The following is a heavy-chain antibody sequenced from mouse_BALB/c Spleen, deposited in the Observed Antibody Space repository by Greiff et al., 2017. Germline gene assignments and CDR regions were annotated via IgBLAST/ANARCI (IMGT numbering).Heavy chain of an antibody. V-gene: IGHV2-9*02. CDR2: IWAGGST. Sequence: VQRVESGPGLVAPSQSLSITCTVSGFSLTSYGVHWVRQPPGKGLEWLGVIWAGGSTNYNSALMSRLSISKDNSKSQVFLKMNSLQTDDTAMYYCARGDYYDYDELSWFAYWGQGTLVTVSA. D-gene: IGHD2-4*01. CDR3: ARGDYYDYDELSWFAY. CDR1: GFSLTSYG. J-gene: IGHJ3*01.